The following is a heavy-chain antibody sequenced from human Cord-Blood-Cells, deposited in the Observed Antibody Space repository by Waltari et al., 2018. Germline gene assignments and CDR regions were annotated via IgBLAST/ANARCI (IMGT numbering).Heavy chain of an antibody. Sequence: QVQLVQSGAEVKKPGSWVKVSGKASGGTFRSYAISWVRQAPGQGLEWMGGINPICGTANYEQEFQGRVRITADEATATAYLELSRLRSEDTAVYYCASPRHPGVWNDAFDIWGQGTMVTVSS. CDR2: INPICGTA. J-gene: IGHJ3*02. D-gene: IGHD1-1*01. CDR1: GGTFRSYA. V-gene: IGHV1-69*01. CDR3: ASPRHPGVWNDAFDI.